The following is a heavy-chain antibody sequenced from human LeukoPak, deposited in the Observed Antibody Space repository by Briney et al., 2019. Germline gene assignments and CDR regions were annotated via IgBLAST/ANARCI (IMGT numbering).Heavy chain of an antibody. V-gene: IGHV1-46*01. CDR1: GYTFTSYG. J-gene: IGHJ4*02. Sequence: ASVKVSCKASGYTFTSYGISWVRQAPGQGLEWMGVINPSDGSTNYAQKYRDRVTMTRDTSTRTVYMQLSSLRSDDTAVYYCARDVAREFDYWGQGTLVTVSS. CDR3: ARDVAREFDY. CDR2: INPSDGST.